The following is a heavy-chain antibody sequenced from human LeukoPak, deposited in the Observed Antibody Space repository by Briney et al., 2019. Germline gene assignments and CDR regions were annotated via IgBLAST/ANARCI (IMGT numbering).Heavy chain of an antibody. J-gene: IGHJ5*02. D-gene: IGHD3-9*01. CDR3: ARGYDILTGYYGWFDP. CDR1: GYTFTGHY. V-gene: IGHV1-46*01. Sequence: ASVKVSCKASGYTFTGHYMHWVRQAPGQGLEWMGIINPSGGTTNYAQKFRGRVTMTRDMSTSTVYMELSSLRSEDTAVYYCARGYDILTGYYGWFDPWGQGTLVTVSS. CDR2: INPSGGTT.